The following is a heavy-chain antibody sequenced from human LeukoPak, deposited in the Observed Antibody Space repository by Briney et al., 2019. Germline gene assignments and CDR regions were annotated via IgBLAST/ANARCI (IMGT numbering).Heavy chain of an antibody. D-gene: IGHD6-13*01. CDR2: ISSGGSTI. CDR3: ARDHRWSFDY. CDR1: GFTFSSYE. V-gene: IGHV3-48*03. Sequence: GGSLRLSCAASGFTFSSYEMNWVRQAPGKGLEWVSYISSGGSTIYYADSVKGRFTISRDSAKNSLYLQMNSLRADDTAVYYCARDHRWSFDYWGQGTLVAVSS. J-gene: IGHJ4*02.